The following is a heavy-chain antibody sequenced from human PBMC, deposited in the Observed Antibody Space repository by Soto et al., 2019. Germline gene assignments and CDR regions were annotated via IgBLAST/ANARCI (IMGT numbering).Heavy chain of an antibody. CDR1: GGTFSSYA. J-gene: IGHJ4*02. CDR3: ARGRDSSSSDY. CDR2: LIPIFGTA. V-gene: IGHV1-69*06. Sequence: QVQLVQSGAEVKKPASSVKVSCKASGGTFSSYAISWVRQAPGQGLEWMGGLIPIFGTANYAQTFQGRVTITADKATSTAYRELSSLRVEDTAVYYCARGRDSSSSDYWGQGNLVTVSS. D-gene: IGHD6-6*01.